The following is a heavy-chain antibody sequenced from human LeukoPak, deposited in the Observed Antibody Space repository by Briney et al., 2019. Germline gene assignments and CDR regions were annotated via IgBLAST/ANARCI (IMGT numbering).Heavy chain of an antibody. J-gene: IGHJ4*02. CDR3: ARVRYYYDSSGYYLADY. CDR2: ISSSGSTI. D-gene: IGHD3-22*01. CDR1: GFTFSDYY. V-gene: IGHV3-11*01. Sequence: GGSLRLSCAASGFTFSDYYMSWIRQALGKGLEWVSYISSSGSTIYYADSVKGRFTISRDNAKNSLYLQMNSMRAEDTAVYYCARVRYYYDSSGYYLADYWGQGTLVTVSS.